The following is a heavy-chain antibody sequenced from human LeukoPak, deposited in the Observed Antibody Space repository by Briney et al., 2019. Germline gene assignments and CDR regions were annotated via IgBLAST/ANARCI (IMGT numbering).Heavy chain of an antibody. CDR2: ISWDGGST. V-gene: IGHV3-43*01. Sequence: PGGSLRLSCAASGFTFDDYTMHWVRQAPGKGLEWLSLISWDGGSTYYADSVKGRFTISRDNSKNSLYLQMNSLRTEDTALYYCAKEVTGYSSGWSEVGFDYWGQGTLVTVSS. D-gene: IGHD6-19*01. CDR3: AKEVTGYSSGWSEVGFDY. J-gene: IGHJ4*02. CDR1: GFTFDDYT.